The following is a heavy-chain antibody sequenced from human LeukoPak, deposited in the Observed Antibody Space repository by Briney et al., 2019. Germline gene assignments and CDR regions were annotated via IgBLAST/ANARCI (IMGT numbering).Heavy chain of an antibody. CDR1: GFTFSCYG. CDR2: IWYDGSNK. J-gene: IGHJ5*01. D-gene: IGHD6-13*01. V-gene: IGHV3-33*01. CDR3: ARDSGGGYSSSWYAS. Sequence: GGSLRPSCAASGFTFSCYGMHWVRQAPGKGLEWVAVIWYDGSNKYYADSVKGRFTISRDNSKNTLYLQMNSLRAEDTAVYYCARDSGGGYSSSWYASWGQGTLVTVSS.